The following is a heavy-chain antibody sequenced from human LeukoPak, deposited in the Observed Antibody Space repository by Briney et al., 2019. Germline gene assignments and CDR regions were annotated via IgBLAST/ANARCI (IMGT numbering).Heavy chain of an antibody. CDR2: INPSGGST. Sequence: ASVKVSCKASGYTFSAYYMHWVRQAPGQGLEWMGIINPSGGSTTYAQKFQGRVTMTRDTSTSTAYMELRSLRSDDTAVYYCARGSNYDYVWGSYRPIDYWGQGTLVTVSS. CDR3: ARGSNYDYVWGSYRPIDY. J-gene: IGHJ4*02. CDR1: GYTFSAYY. V-gene: IGHV1-46*01. D-gene: IGHD3-16*02.